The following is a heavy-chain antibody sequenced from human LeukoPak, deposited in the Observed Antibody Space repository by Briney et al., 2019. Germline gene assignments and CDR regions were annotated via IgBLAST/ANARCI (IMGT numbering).Heavy chain of an antibody. CDR1: GFTFSSYS. D-gene: IGHD1-26*01. CDR2: ITGSSSTI. V-gene: IGHV3-48*02. Sequence: GGSLRLSCSASGFTFSSYSMNWVRQAPGMGLEWVSYITGSSSTIYYADSVKGRFTISRDNAKNSLYLQMNSLRDEDTAVYYCARPRGSYYRDAFDIWGQGTVVTVSS. CDR3: ARPRGSYYRDAFDI. J-gene: IGHJ3*02.